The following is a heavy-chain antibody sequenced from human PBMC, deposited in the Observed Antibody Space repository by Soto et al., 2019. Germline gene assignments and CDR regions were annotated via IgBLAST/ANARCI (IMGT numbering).Heavy chain of an antibody. Sequence: VQLVESGGGVVQPGRSLRLSCAASGFTFSGSAMHWVRQASGKGLEWVGRIRTIVNSYATTYGASVKGRFTISRDDSKNTTYLQMNSLKTEDTAVYYCTTEPGHYWGQGTLVTVSS. CDR1: GFTFSGSA. D-gene: IGHD3-10*01. CDR3: TTEPGHY. CDR2: IRTIVNSYAT. J-gene: IGHJ4*02. V-gene: IGHV3-73*01.